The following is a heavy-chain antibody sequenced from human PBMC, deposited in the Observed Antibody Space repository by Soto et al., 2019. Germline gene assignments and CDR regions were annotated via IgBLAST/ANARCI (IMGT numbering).Heavy chain of an antibody. CDR3: ARLADYYDSSDAEFDY. V-gene: IGHV3-21*01. CDR2: IGASGSYI. D-gene: IGHD3-22*01. Sequence: GGSLRLSCAASGFSFSTNRMHWVRQAPGKGLEWVSSIGASGSYIYDADSVKGRFTIFRDNAKNSLYLQMNNLRGEDTAVYYCARLADYYDSSDAEFDYWGQGTLVTVSS. J-gene: IGHJ4*02. CDR1: GFSFSTNR.